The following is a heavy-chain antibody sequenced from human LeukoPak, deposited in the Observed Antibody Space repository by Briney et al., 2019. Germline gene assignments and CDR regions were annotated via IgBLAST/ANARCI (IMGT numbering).Heavy chain of an antibody. CDR2: IYSGGST. V-gene: IGHV3-66*04. D-gene: IGHD6-13*01. Sequence: PGGSLRLSCAASGFTVSSNYMSWVRQAPGKGLEWVSVIYSGGSTYYADSVKGRFTISRDNSKNTLYLQMNSLRAEDTAVYYCASHSSSWYSWFDPWGQGTLVTVSS. CDR1: GFTVSSNY. J-gene: IGHJ5*02. CDR3: ASHSSSWYSWFDP.